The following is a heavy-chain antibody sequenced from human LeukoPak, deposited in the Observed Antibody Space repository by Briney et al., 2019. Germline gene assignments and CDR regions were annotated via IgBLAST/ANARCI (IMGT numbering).Heavy chain of an antibody. V-gene: IGHV3-23*01. D-gene: IGHD4-23*01. Sequence: GGSLRLSCAASGFTFSSYAMNWVRQTPGKGLEWVSFITGDAGTTSYADSVKGRFAISRDNSKNTLYLQLNSLGAEDTAVYYCAKTTGNGHWLIEYWGQGTLVTVSS. CDR2: ITGDAGTT. CDR1: GFTFSSYA. CDR3: AKTTGNGHWLIEY. J-gene: IGHJ4*02.